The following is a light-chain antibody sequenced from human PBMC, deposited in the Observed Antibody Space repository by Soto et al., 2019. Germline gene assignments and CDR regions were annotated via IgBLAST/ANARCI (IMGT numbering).Light chain of an antibody. V-gene: IGKV1-39*01. J-gene: IGKJ4*01. CDR3: QQSHSTPLT. CDR1: MRISNY. Sequence: DIQVIQSPSSLSASVGDRVTITCRAKMRISNYLNWYQQKPGKAHKLLISGASTLQSGVPSRFSGSGSGADFTLTISSLQPDDSATYYCQQSHSTPLTFGGGTKLEIK. CDR2: GAS.